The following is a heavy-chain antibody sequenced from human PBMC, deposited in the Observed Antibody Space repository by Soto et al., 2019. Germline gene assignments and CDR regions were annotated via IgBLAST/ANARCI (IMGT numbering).Heavy chain of an antibody. D-gene: IGHD3-10*01. V-gene: IGHV3-23*01. CDR2: ISGSGDST. CDR3: AKDRRVPPGDFAY. J-gene: IGHJ4*02. Sequence: GRSLRLSCAASGFTFSSLAMSWVRQAPGKGLEWVSAISGSGDSTYYADSVKGRFTISRDNSKNTLYLQMNSLRAEDTSVYYYAKDRRVPPGDFAYWGQGTLVTVSS. CDR1: GFTFSSLA.